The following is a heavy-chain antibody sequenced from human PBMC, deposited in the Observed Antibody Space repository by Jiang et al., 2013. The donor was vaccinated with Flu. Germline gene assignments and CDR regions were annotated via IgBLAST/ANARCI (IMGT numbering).Heavy chain of an antibody. J-gene: IGHJ4*02. V-gene: IGHV5-51*01. CDR3: ARGAGSPNVPAYSGSSVDY. Sequence: GAEVKKPGESLKISCKGSGYSFTSYWIGWVRQMPGKGLEWMGIIYPGDSDTRYSPSFQGQVTISADKSISTAYLQWSSLKASDTAMYYCARGAGSPNVPAYSGSSVDYWGQGTLVTVSS. CDR2: IYPGDSDT. D-gene: IGHD1-26*01. CDR1: GYSFTSYW.